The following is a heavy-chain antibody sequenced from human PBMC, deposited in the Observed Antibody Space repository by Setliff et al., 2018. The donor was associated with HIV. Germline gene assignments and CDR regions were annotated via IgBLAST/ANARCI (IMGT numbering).Heavy chain of an antibody. J-gene: IGHJ4*02. CDR2: IYYTGST. CDR3: ARTRGYSLYYFDY. Sequence: SETLSLTCTVSGDSITSYYWSWIRQPPGKGLEWIGYIYYTGSTTYNPSLKSRVTMSGDTSKNKVSLKLRSVSAADTAVYYCARTRGYSLYYFDYWGQGTLVTSPQ. D-gene: IGHD5-18*01. CDR1: GDSITSYY. V-gene: IGHV4-59*01.